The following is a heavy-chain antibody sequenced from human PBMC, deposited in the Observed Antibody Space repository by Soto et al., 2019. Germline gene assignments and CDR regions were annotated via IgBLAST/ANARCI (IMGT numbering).Heavy chain of an antibody. CDR1: GFIFSSYD. J-gene: IGHJ6*02. V-gene: IGHV3-13*01. Sequence: VGSLRLPCAASGFIFSSYDVHWVLQAPGKGLEWVSVITTTGDTYYAASVKGRFTISRENAENSLYLQMNSLRAVDTATYYCARIRAEVAATIWDYYYYGMDVWGQGTTVTVTS. D-gene: IGHD1-26*01. CDR2: ITTTGDT. CDR3: ARIRAEVAATIWDYYYYGMDV.